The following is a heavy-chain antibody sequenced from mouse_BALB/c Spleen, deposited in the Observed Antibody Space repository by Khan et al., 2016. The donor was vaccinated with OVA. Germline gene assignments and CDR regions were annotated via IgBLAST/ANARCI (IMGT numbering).Heavy chain of an antibody. CDR2: INPYNGFT. CDR1: GYSFTDYT. J-gene: IGHJ3*01. CDR3: ARGNDYGSNSWFAY. D-gene: IGHD1-1*01. Sequence: VQLQQSGPELVKPGASMKISCKASGYSFTDYTMNWVKQSHGKNLEWIGLINPYNGFTTYNQKFKGKATLTVDKSSSTAYMELLSLTSEDSAVYYCARGNDYGSNSWFAYWGQGTLVTVSA. V-gene: IGHV1-18*01.